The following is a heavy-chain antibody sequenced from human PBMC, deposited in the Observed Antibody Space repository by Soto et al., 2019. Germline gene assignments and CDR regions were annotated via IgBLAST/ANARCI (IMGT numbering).Heavy chain of an antibody. CDR2: ISYDGSNK. Sequence: PGGSLRLSRAASGFTFSSYGMNLVSQAPGKGLEWVAVISYDGSNKYYADSVKRRFTISRDNSKNTLYMQMNSLRAEDTAVYYCAKDTARGSPGGHWGQGTPVTVSS. CDR1: GFTFSSYG. V-gene: IGHV3-30*18. D-gene: IGHD3-16*01. CDR3: AKDTARGSPGGH. J-gene: IGHJ4*02.